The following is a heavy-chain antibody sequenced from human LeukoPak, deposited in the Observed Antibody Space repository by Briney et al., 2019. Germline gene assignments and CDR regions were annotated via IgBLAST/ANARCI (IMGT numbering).Heavy chain of an antibody. CDR2: IYHSGST. CDR3: ARTDYGAPVDY. V-gene: IGHV4-30-2*01. D-gene: IGHD4-17*01. Sequence: PSQTLSLTCTVSGGSISSGGYYWSWIRQPPGKGLEWIAYIYHSGSTYYNPSLKSRVTISVDRSKNQFSLKLSSVTAADTAVYYCARTDYGAPVDYWGQGTLVTVSS. J-gene: IGHJ4*02. CDR1: GGSISSGGYY.